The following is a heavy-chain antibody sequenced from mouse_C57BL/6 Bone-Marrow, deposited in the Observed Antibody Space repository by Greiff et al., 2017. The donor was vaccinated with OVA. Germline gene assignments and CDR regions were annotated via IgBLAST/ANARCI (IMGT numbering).Heavy chain of an antibody. CDR1: GFSLTSYG. CDR3: ARDYYGSSPYAMDY. V-gene: IGHV2-6*03. D-gene: IGHD1-1*01. Sequence: QVQLKESGPGLVAPSQSLSITCTVSGFSLTSYGVHWVRQPPGKGLEWLVVIWSDGSTTYNSAHKSRQSISTDNSKSQFFLKMNSLQTDDTAMYYCARDYYGSSPYAMDYWGQGTSVTVSS. J-gene: IGHJ4*01. CDR2: IWSDGST.